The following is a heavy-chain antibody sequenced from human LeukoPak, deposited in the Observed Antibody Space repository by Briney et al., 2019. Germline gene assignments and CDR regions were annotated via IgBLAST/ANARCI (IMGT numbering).Heavy chain of an antibody. J-gene: IGHJ1*01. D-gene: IGHD1-26*01. Sequence: GGSLRLSCAASGFSVSNNFMTWVRQAPGKGLEWVSIIYTNGNAYYADSVKGRFTNFRDKSKNTLELQMNSLRAEDTAVYYCATSIVGLTYDEHFQHWGQGTLVTVS. CDR2: IYTNGNA. CDR3: ATSIVGLTYDEHFQH. V-gene: IGHV3-53*01. CDR1: GFSVSNNF.